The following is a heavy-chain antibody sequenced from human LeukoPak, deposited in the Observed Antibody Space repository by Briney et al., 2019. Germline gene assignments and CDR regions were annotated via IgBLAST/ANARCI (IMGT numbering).Heavy chain of an antibody. J-gene: IGHJ6*03. V-gene: IGHV5-51*01. CDR1: GYSFTSYW. D-gene: IGHD2-2*01. Sequence: GESLKISCKGSGYSFTSYWIGWVRQMPGKGLEWMGIIYPGDSDTRYSPSFQGQVTISADKSISTAYLQWSSLKASDTAMYYCARRGWDIVVVPATGLQNYYYYMDVWGKGTTVTVSS. CDR2: IYPGDSDT. CDR3: ARRGWDIVVVPATGLQNYYYYMDV.